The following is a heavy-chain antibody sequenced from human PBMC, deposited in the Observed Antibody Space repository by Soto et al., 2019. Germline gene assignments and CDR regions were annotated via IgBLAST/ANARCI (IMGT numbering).Heavy chain of an antibody. CDR3: ARSGRGSWYYHCVYYSLEV. CDR1: GYTFTGYY. J-gene: IGHJ6*03. Sequence: ASVKVSCKASGYTFTGYYMHWVRQAPGQGLEWMGWINPNSGGTNYAQKFQGWVTMTRDTSISTAYMELSRLRSDDTAVYYCARSGRGSWYYHCVYYSLEVWAKGATV. V-gene: IGHV1-2*04. CDR2: INPNSGGT. D-gene: IGHD6-13*01.